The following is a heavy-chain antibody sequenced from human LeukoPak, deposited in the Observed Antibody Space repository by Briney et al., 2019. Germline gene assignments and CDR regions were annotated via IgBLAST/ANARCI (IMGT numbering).Heavy chain of an antibody. Sequence: GGSLRLSCAASGFTFSSYSMNWVRQAPGKGLEWVSYISSSSSTIYYADSVKGRFTISRDNAKNSLYLQMNSLRAEDTAVYYCARDYYYGSRSHNNYYHMDVWGQGATVTVSS. CDR3: ARDYYYGSRSHNNYYHMDV. D-gene: IGHD3-10*01. V-gene: IGHV3-48*04. J-gene: IGHJ6*02. CDR2: ISSSSSTI. CDR1: GFTFSSYS.